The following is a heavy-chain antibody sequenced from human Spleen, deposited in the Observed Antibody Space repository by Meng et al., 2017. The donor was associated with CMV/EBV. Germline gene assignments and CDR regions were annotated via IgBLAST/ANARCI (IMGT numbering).Heavy chain of an antibody. CDR3: ARGRNYNDSSDSYYYFDY. Sequence: GAPSGYSLSCIPQTPGRGLEWIGEIKRAGSTNYDPTLKSRVAISVDTSKSQFSLKLRFVTAADTAVYYCARGRNYNDSSDSYYYFDYWGRGTLVTVSS. V-gene: IGHV4-34*01. D-gene: IGHD3-22*01. J-gene: IGHJ4*02. CDR1: GAPSGYS. CDR2: IKRAGST.